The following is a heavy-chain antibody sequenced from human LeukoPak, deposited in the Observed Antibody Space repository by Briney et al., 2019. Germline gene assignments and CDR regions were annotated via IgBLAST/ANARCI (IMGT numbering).Heavy chain of an antibody. CDR3: ARDGGYEAFDI. CDR2: IYYSGST. V-gene: IGHV4-59*12. J-gene: IGHJ3*02. CDR1: GGSISSYY. Sequence: SETLSLTCTVSGGSISSYYWSWIRHPPGKGLEWIGYIYYSGSTNYNPSLKSRVPMSVDTSKNQFSLKLSSVTAADTAVYYCARDGGYEAFDIWGQGTMVTVSS. D-gene: IGHD3-16*01.